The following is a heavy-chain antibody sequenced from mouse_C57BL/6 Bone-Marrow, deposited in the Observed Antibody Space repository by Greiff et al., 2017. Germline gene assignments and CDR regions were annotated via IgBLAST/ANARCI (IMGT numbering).Heavy chain of an antibody. D-gene: IGHD2-5*01. CDR2: INPYNGGT. V-gene: IGHV1-19*01. J-gene: IGHJ3*01. CDR3: ARRGYYSNYGGFAY. CDR1: GYTFTDYY. Sequence: VQLQQSGPVLVKPGASVKMSCKASGYTFTDYYMNWVKQSHGKSLEWIGVINPYNGGTSYNQKFKGKATLTVDKSSSTAYMELNSLTSEDSAVYYCARRGYYSNYGGFAYWGQGTLVTVSA.